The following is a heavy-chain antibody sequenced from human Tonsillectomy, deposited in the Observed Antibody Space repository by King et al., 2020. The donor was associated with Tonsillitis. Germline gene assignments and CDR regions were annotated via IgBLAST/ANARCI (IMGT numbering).Heavy chain of an antibody. D-gene: IGHD3-10*01. CDR1: GFTFSSYG. CDR3: AGDFNGVRGVTGDY. Sequence: VQLVESGGGVVQPGRSLRLSCAASGFTFSSYGMHWVRQAPGKGLEWVAVIWYDGSNKYYADSVKGRFTISRDNSKNTLYLQMNSLRAEDTAVYYCAGDFNGVRGVTGDYWGQGTLVTVSS. J-gene: IGHJ4*02. CDR2: IWYDGSNK. V-gene: IGHV3-33*08.